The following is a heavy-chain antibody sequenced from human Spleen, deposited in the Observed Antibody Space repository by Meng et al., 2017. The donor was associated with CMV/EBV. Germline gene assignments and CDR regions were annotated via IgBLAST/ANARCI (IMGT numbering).Heavy chain of an antibody. Sequence: ESLKISCSVSGFFINNAYFWSWIRHAPGKGLEWIGSIYYSGNTYYNPSLKSRLTISVDTSKNQFSLKLSSVTAADTAVYYCARGDIPSSSTFDYWGQGTLVTVSS. CDR1: GFFINNAYF. D-gene: IGHD6-6*01. CDR3: ARGDIPSSSTFDY. CDR2: IYYSGNT. J-gene: IGHJ4*02. V-gene: IGHV4-38-2*02.